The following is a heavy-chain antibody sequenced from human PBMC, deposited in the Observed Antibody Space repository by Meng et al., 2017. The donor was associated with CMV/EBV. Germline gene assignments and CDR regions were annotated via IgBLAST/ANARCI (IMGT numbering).Heavy chain of an antibody. V-gene: IGHV3-74*01. CDR1: GFTFSSYW. D-gene: IGHD1-26*01. Sequence: GGSLRLSCAASGFTFSSYWMHWVRQAPGKGLVWVSHINSDGSSTSYADSVKGRFTISRDNAKNTLYLQMNSLRAEDTAVYYCARGGWGAGSDYWGQGTLVTVSS. CDR3: ARGGWGAGSDY. J-gene: IGHJ4*02. CDR2: INSDGSST.